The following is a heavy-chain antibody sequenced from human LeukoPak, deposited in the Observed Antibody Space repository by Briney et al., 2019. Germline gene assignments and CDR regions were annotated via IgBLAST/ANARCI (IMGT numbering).Heavy chain of an antibody. CDR1: GYTFTSYA. D-gene: IGHD5-12*01. CDR2: INAGNGNT. V-gene: IGHV1-3*01. J-gene: IGHJ3*02. Sequence: GASVKVSCKASGYTFTSYAMHWVRQAPGQRLEWMGWINAGNGNTKYSQKFQGRVTITRDTSASTAYMELSSLRSEDTAVYYCARAQKGLRGAFDIWGQGTMVTVPS. CDR3: ARAQKGLRGAFDI.